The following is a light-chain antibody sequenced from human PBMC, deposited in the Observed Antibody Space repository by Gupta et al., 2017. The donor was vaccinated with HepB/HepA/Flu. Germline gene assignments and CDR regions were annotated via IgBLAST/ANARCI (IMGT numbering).Light chain of an antibody. CDR3: QQYSDWLA. CDR2: GVS. J-gene: IGKJ1*01. Sequence: EVVMTQSPATLSVSPGERATLSCRASQSVSSNLAWYQQKPGQAPRLLIYGVSTRANGIPARFSGSGFGTDFTPSISSLQSEDYAVYYCQQYSDWLAFGQGTKVEIK. CDR1: QSVSSN. V-gene: IGKV3-15*01.